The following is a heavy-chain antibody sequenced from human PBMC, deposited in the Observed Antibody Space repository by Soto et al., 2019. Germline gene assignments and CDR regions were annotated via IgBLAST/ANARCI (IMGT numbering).Heavy chain of an antibody. J-gene: IGHJ4*02. CDR1: GYTFTSYG. D-gene: IGHD5-18*01. Sequence: QVQLVQSGAEVKKPGASVKVSCKASGYTFTSYGISWVRQAPGQGLEWMGWISAYNGNTNYAQKHQGRGTXTXXXSXXTAYMELRSLRSDDTAVYYCASSLLVGYGLEGESDWGQGTLVTVSS. V-gene: IGHV1-18*01. CDR3: ASSLLVGYGLEGESD. CDR2: ISAYNGNT.